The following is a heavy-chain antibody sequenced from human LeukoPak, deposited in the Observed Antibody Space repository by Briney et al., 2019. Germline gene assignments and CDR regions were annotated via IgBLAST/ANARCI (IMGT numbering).Heavy chain of an antibody. CDR1: GFTFSSYS. V-gene: IGHV3-21*04. CDR3: AKDDCSGGSCYSSGNDAFDI. J-gene: IGHJ3*02. D-gene: IGHD2-15*01. CDR2: ISSSSSYI. Sequence: GGSLRLSCAASGFTFSSYSMNWVRQAPGKGLEWVSSISSSSSYIYYADSVKGRFTISRDNSKNTLYLQMSSLRAEDTAAYYCAKDDCSGGSCYSSGNDAFDIWGQGTMVTVSS.